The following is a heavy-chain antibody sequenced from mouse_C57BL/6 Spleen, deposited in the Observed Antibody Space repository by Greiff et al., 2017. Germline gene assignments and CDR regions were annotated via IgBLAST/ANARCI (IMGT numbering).Heavy chain of an antibody. CDR3: ARGIYYYGSAFSWFDY. CDR2: INPNNGGT. J-gene: IGHJ3*01. D-gene: IGHD1-1*01. V-gene: IGHV1-18*01. Sequence: VQLQQSGPELVKPGASVKIPCKASGYTFTDYNMDWVKQSHGKSLEWIGDINPNNGGTIYNQKFKGKATLTVDKSSSTAYMELRSLTSEDTAVYYCARGIYYYGSAFSWFDYWGQGTLVTVSA. CDR1: GYTFTDYN.